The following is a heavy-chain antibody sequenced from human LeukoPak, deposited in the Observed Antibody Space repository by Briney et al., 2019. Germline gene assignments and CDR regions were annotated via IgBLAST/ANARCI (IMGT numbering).Heavy chain of an antibody. CDR2: ISGSGGST. CDR1: GFTFSSYA. Sequence: PGGSLRLSCAASGFTFSSYAMSWVRQAPGKGLEWVSTISGSGGSTYYGDSVKGRFTISRDNSKNTLYLQMNSLRAEDTAVYYCAKPAGWYSSSSSLVDYWGQGTLVTVSS. J-gene: IGHJ4*02. CDR3: AKPAGWYSSSSSLVDY. D-gene: IGHD6-6*01. V-gene: IGHV3-23*01.